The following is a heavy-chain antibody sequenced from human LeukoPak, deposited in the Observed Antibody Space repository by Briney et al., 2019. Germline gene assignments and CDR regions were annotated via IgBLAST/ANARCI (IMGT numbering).Heavy chain of an antibody. CDR1: GYTFTGYY. Sequence: SVKVSCKASGYTFTGYYMHWVRQAPGQGLEWMGRINLNSGGTNYAQKFQGRVTMTRDTSISTAYMELSRLRSDDTAVYYCASLVVPAANYFDYWGQGTLVTVSS. D-gene: IGHD2-2*01. V-gene: IGHV1-2*06. J-gene: IGHJ4*02. CDR3: ASLVVPAANYFDY. CDR2: INLNSGGT.